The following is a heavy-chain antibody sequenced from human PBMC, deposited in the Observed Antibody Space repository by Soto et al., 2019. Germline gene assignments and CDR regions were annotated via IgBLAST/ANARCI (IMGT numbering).Heavy chain of an antibody. J-gene: IGHJ4*02. V-gene: IGHV3-7*05. D-gene: IGHD1-7*01. Sequence: GGSLRLSFAASGFDFSSSWMSWIRQAPGKGLEWVANIKGDISEKYSVDSVKGRFTISRDNAENSLYLQMNSLRAEDTAVYYCVKGGTNFAYWGQGIMVTVSS. CDR3: VKGGTNFAY. CDR1: GFDFSSSW. CDR2: IKGDISEK.